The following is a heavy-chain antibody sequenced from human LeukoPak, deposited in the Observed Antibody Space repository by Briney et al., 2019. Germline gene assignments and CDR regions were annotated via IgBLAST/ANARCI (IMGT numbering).Heavy chain of an antibody. Sequence: PSETLSLTCNVSGGSISSGGYYWTWIRQPPGKGLELIGFTYASGTTYYNPSLKKRVTISVHGSKNLFSLNLSSATAADTAVYYCARGSRSSWTNYFDYWGQGTLVTVSS. V-gene: IGHV4-30-2*01. CDR3: ARGSRSSWTNYFDY. CDR1: GGSISSGGYY. CDR2: TYASGTT. J-gene: IGHJ4*02. D-gene: IGHD6-13*01.